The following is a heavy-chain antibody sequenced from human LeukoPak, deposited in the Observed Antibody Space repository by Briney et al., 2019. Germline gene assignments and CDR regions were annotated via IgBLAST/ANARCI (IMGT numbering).Heavy chain of an antibody. D-gene: IGHD3-22*01. V-gene: IGHV1-8*01. CDR2: MNPNSGNT. CDR3: ALSSGCYNEDAFDI. CDR1: GYTFTSYD. Sequence: GASVKVSCKASGYTFTSYDINWVRQAPGQGLEWMGWMNPNSGNTGYAQKFQGRVTMTRNTSISTAYMELSSLRSEDTAVYYCALSSGCYNEDAFDIWGQGTMVTVSS. J-gene: IGHJ3*02.